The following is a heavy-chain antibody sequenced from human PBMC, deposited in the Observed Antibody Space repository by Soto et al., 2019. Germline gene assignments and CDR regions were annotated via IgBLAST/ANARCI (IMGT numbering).Heavy chain of an antibody. CDR3: AKEASVPSLGEFWYFDL. D-gene: IGHD3-10*01. CDR2: VSAEGQTT. V-gene: IGHV3-23*01. CDR1: GFSFSNYG. Sequence: EVHLLESGGGLVQPGGSLRLSCAASGFSFSNYGMTWVRQAPGKGLEWVSSVSAEGQTTYYAESVRGRFTISRDSSKGTLYLQMDSLRADDTAVYYCAKEASVPSLGEFWYFDLWGRDTHVTVSS. J-gene: IGHJ2*01.